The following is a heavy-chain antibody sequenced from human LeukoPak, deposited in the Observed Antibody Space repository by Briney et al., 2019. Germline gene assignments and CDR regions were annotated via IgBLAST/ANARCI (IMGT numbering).Heavy chain of an antibody. CDR1: GFTFSSYG. CDR3: VKVPGSYYVDFDY. CDR2: IGSDGGNT. J-gene: IGHJ4*02. Sequence: GRSLRLSCAASGFTFSSYGMHWVRQAPGKGLEWVSGIGSDGGNTYYADSVKGRFTIARDNSKNTVYLQMNSLRAEDTAVYYCVKVPGSYYVDFDYWGQGTLVTVSS. V-gene: IGHV3-23*01. D-gene: IGHD3-10*01.